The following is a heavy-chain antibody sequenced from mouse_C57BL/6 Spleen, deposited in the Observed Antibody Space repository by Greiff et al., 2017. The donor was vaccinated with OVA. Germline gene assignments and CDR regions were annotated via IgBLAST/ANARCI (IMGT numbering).Heavy chain of an antibody. J-gene: IGHJ4*01. D-gene: IGHD4-1*01. V-gene: IGHV2-4*01. CDR1: GFSLTSYG. Sequence: VKLVESGPGLVQPSQSLSITCTVSGFSLTSYGVHWVRQPPGKGLEWLGVIWSGGSTDYNAAFISRLSISKDNSKSQVFFKMNSLQADDTAIYYCAKKVTGYAMDYWGQGTSVTVSS. CDR3: AKKVTGYAMDY. CDR2: IWSGGST.